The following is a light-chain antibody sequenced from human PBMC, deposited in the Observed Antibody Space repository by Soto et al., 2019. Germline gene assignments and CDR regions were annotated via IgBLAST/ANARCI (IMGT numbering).Light chain of an antibody. CDR3: QQYDNYPLT. CDR2: DAS. V-gene: IGKV1-5*01. Sequence: QVTQTHATLSASVGDRVTFSARASQSVRSWLAWYQQKPGTAPNLLIFDASRLENGVPSRFSGSGSGTEFTLTITSLQPDDFATYYCQQYDNYPLTFGGGTKVDI. J-gene: IGKJ4*01. CDR1: QSVRSW.